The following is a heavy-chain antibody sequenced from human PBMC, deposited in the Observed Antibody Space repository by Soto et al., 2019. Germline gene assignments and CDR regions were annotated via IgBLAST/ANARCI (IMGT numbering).Heavy chain of an antibody. CDR1: GFTFSSYG. V-gene: IGHV3-23*01. Sequence: EVQLLDSGGGLVQPGGSLRLSCAASGFTFSSYGMTWVRQAPGKGVEWVSFSSATGAGTYYADSVKGRFTISRNNSKNTLYLQMTSLRADDTAVYYCAKDRRAGGNYGLYSDFWGQGALVIVSS. CDR3: AKDRRAGGNYGLYSDF. J-gene: IGHJ4*02. D-gene: IGHD1-7*01. CDR2: SSATGAGT.